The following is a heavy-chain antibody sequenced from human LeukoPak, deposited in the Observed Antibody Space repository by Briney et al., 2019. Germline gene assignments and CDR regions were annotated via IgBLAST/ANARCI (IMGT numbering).Heavy chain of an antibody. Sequence: PGGSLRLSCAASGFTFSSYWMSWVRQAPGKGLEWVANIKQDGSEKYYVDSVKGRFIISRDNAKNSLYLQMNSLRAEDTAVYYCARDAVEMATITHNNWFDPWGQGTLVTVSS. J-gene: IGHJ5*02. CDR2: IKQDGSEK. CDR3: ARDAVEMATITHNNWFDP. D-gene: IGHD5-24*01. CDR1: GFTFSSYW. V-gene: IGHV3-7*03.